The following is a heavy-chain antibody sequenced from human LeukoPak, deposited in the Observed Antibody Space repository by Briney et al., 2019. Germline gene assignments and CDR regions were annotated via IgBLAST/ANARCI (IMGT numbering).Heavy chain of an antibody. D-gene: IGHD6-13*01. Sequence: SETLSLTCAVYGGSFSGYYRSWTRQPPGKGLEWIGEINHSGSTNYNPSLKSRVTISVDTSKNQFSLKLSSVTAADTAVYYCARGPSSWETRNYYYYGMDVWGKGTMVTVSS. J-gene: IGHJ6*04. CDR2: INHSGST. CDR3: ARGPSSWETRNYYYYGMDV. CDR1: GGSFSGYY. V-gene: IGHV4-34*01.